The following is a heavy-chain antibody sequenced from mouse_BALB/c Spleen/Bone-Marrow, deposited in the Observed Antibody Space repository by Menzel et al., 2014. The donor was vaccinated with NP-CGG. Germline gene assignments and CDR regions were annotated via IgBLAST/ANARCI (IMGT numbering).Heavy chain of an antibody. CDR2: INPSNGGT. Sequence: QVQLQQPGAELVKPGASVKLSCKASGYTFTNYYIYWVKQRPGQGLEWIGGINPSNGGTKFNEKFKNKATLTIDKSSSTAYIQLSILTSEASAVYYCSRHYYITPYYAIDNWGQATSVTVSS. V-gene: IGHV1S81*02. CDR3: SRHYYITPYYAIDN. CDR1: GYTFTNYY. D-gene: IGHD1-2*01. J-gene: IGHJ4*01.